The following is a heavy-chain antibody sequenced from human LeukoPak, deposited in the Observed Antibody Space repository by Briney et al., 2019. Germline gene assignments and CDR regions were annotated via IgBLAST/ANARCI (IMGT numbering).Heavy chain of an antibody. CDR3: ARAEYSSSPFDY. Sequence: GGSLRLSCAASGFTFSDYYMGWIRQAPGKGLEWVSYISSSAIAFYYADSVKGRFTISRDNAKNSLYLQMNSLRAEDTAVYYCARAEYSSSPFDYWGQGTLVTVSS. D-gene: IGHD6-6*01. CDR1: GFTFSDYY. CDR2: ISSSAIAF. V-gene: IGHV3-11*01. J-gene: IGHJ4*02.